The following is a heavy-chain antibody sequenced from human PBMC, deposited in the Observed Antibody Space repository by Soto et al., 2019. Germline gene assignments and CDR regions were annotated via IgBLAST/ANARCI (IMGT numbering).Heavy chain of an antibody. V-gene: IGHV4-59*01. CDR2: IYYSGST. J-gene: IGHJ4*02. Sequence: SETLSLTCTVSGGSISSYYWSWIRQPPGKGLEWIGYIYYSGSTNYNPSLKSRVTISVDTSKNQFSLKLSSVTAADTAVYYCARGSYDYDGEEPALYYFDYWGQGTLVTVSS. CDR3: ARGSYDYDGEEPALYYFDY. CDR1: GGSISSYY. D-gene: IGHD4-17*01.